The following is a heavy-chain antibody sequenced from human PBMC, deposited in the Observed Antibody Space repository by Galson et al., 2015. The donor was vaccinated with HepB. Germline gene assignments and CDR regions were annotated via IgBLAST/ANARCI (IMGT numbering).Heavy chain of an antibody. D-gene: IGHD3-10*01. CDR2: ISWDGGST. V-gene: IGHV3-43*01. CDR3: SGAKGYFDY. CDR1: GFTFDDYT. J-gene: IGHJ4*02. Sequence: SLRLSCAASGFTFDDYTMHWVRQAPGKGLEWVSLISWDGGSTYYADSVKGRFTISRDNSKNSLYLQMNSLRTEDAAPYYGSGAKGYFDYWGQGTLVTVSS.